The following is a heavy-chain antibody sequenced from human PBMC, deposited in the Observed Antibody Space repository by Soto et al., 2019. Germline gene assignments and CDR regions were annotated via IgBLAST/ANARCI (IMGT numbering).Heavy chain of an antibody. CDR1: GGSISSFTYY. Sequence: SETLSLTCSVSGGSISSFTYYWGWIRQPPGKGLEWIGTVYYNENTYYNPSLKSRVTITVDTAKNQFSLNLRSVTSADTAMYFCPRRERYYGSQGCFDPWGPGTLATVS. CDR3: PRRERYYGSQGCFDP. CDR2: VYYNENT. V-gene: IGHV4-39*01. D-gene: IGHD3-10*01. J-gene: IGHJ5*02.